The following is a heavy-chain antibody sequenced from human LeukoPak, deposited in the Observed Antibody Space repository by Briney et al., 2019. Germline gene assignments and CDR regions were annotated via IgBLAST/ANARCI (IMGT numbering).Heavy chain of an antibody. CDR1: GESFSGYY. CDR3: ARGETPGDFDP. D-gene: IGHD7-27*01. V-gene: IGHV4-34*01. CDR2: INHSGST. Sequence: SETLSLTCAVYGESFSGYYWSWIRQPPGKGLEWIGEINHSGSTNYNPSLKSRVTISVDTSKNQFSLKLSSVTAADTAVCYCARGETPGDFDPWGQGTLVTVSS. J-gene: IGHJ5*02.